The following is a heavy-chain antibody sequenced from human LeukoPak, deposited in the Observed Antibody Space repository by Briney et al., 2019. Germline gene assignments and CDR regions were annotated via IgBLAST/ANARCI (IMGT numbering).Heavy chain of an antibody. D-gene: IGHD6-19*01. CDR1: GGSMNNHD. CDR3: ARASNIGWYQFDY. V-gene: IGHV4-4*07. Sequence: SETLSLTCTVSGGSMNNHDWSWVRQPAGKGLEWIGRIQTSGSINYNSSLKSRVTISIDTSQNYFSLKLTSMTAADSAMYYCARASNIGWYQFDYWGQGRLVTVSS. CDR2: IQTSGSI. J-gene: IGHJ4*02.